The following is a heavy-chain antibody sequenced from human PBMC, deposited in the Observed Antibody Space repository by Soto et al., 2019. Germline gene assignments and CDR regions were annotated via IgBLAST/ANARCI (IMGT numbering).Heavy chain of an antibody. Sequence: AASVKVSCKASGFTFTSSAVQWVRQARGQRLEWIGWIVVGSGNTNYAQKFQERVTITRDMSTSTAYMELSSLRSEDTAVYYCAAAYCSSTSCSTAVYYYGMEVWGQGTTVTVSS. V-gene: IGHV1-58*01. D-gene: IGHD2-2*01. CDR2: IVVGSGNT. CDR3: AAAYCSSTSCSTAVYYYGMEV. CDR1: GFTFTSSA. J-gene: IGHJ6*02.